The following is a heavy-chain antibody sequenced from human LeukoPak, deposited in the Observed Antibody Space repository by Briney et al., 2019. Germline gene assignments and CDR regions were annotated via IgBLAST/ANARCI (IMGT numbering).Heavy chain of an antibody. Sequence: GGSLRLFCAASGFTFSAYTMNWVRQAPGKGLEWVSSISSNSRFIYDADSVKGRFTISRDNAKNLLYLQMNSLRAEDTAVYYCARDVRTDYWGQGTLVTVSS. CDR1: GFTFSAYT. D-gene: IGHD2-2*01. V-gene: IGHV3-21*06. CDR2: ISSNSRFI. J-gene: IGHJ4*02. CDR3: ARDVRTDY.